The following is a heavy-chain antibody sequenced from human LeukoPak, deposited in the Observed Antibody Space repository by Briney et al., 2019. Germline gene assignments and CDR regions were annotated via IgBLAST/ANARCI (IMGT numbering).Heavy chain of an antibody. CDR2: IKQDGSEK. CDR1: GFTFSSYW. J-gene: IGHJ5*02. Sequence: GGSLRLSCAASGFTFSSYWMSWVRQAPGKGLEWVANIKQDGSEKYYVDSVKGRFTISRDNAKNTLYLQMNSLRAEDTAVYYCARDVPHNWFDTWGQGTLVTVSS. V-gene: IGHV3-7*01. CDR3: ARDVPHNWFDT.